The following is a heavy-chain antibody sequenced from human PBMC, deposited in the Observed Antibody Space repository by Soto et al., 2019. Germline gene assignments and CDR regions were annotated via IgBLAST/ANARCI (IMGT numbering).Heavy chain of an antibody. D-gene: IGHD3-3*01. CDR2: INAANGDT. J-gene: IGHJ6*02. CDR1: GYTFTSYG. V-gene: IGHV1-3*01. CDR3: ARSHYVFWSGPTRYYYYYYGMDV. Sequence: QVQLVQSGTEVKKPGASVKVSCKASGYTFTSYGIHWVRQAPGQRLEWIGWINAANGDTKYSPKFQGRVTITRDTSASTAYMELSSLRSEDTAVYYCARSHYVFWSGPTRYYYYYYGMDVWGQGTTVTVSS.